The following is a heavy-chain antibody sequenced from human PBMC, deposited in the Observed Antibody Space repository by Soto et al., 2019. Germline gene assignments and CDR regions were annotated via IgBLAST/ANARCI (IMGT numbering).Heavy chain of an antibody. J-gene: IGHJ4*02. D-gene: IGHD3-22*01. CDR3: ASNYESRGDCRL. V-gene: IGHV3-53*01. CDR1: GFTVSSNY. Sequence: EVQLVESGGGLIQPGGSLRLSCAASGFTVSSNYMSWVRQAPGKGLEWVLVIYSGGSTYYADSVKGRVTISRDNSKNSLYLQKNSLRAEDTAVYYCASNYESRGDCRLWGQGTMVTVSS. CDR2: IYSGGST.